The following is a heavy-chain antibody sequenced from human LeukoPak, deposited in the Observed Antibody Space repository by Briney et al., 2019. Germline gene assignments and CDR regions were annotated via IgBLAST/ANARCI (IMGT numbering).Heavy chain of an antibody. V-gene: IGHV1-2*02. J-gene: IGHJ4*02. CDR2: INPNSGGT. D-gene: IGHD6-19*01. CDR1: GYTFTGYY. CDR3: ARDPIAVAGPVDY. Sequence: ASVTVSCKASGYTFTGYYMHWVRQAPGQGLEWMGWINPNSGGTNYAQKFQGRVTMTRDTSISTAYMELSRLRSDDTAVYYCARDPIAVAGPVDYWGQGTLVTVSS.